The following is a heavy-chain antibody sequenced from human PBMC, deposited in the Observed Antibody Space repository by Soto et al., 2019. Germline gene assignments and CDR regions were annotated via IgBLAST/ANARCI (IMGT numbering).Heavy chain of an antibody. V-gene: IGHV1-69*13. J-gene: IGHJ3*02. D-gene: IGHD5-18*01. Sequence: ASVKVSCKASGGTFSSYAISWVRQAPGQGLEWMGGITPIFGTANYAQKFQGRVTITADESTSTAYMELSSLRSEDTAVYYCARDVDTARAGAFDIWGQGTMVTVSS. CDR1: GGTFSSYA. CDR3: ARDVDTARAGAFDI. CDR2: ITPIFGTA.